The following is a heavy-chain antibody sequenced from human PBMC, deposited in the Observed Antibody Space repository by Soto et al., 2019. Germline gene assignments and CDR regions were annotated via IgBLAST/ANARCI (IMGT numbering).Heavy chain of an antibody. J-gene: IGHJ4*02. D-gene: IGHD6-13*01. V-gene: IGHV3-23*01. CDR3: ARRSSSWYFDY. Sequence: EVQLFESGGGLVQPGGSLRLSCAASGFTFSSYAMNLVRQAPGKGLEWVSVISGSDGSTYYADSVKGRFTISRDNSKNTLKLHMHSLGAEDTAVYYCARRSSSWYFDYWGQGTLVTVSS. CDR2: ISGSDGST. CDR1: GFTFSSYA.